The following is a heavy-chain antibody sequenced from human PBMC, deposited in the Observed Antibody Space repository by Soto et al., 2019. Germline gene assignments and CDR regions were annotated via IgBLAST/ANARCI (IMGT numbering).Heavy chain of an antibody. CDR1: GYTFTSYG. CDR2: ISAYNGNT. CDR3: ARGWGLWFGELQLLPANWYFDL. J-gene: IGHJ2*01. V-gene: IGHV1-18*01. D-gene: IGHD3-10*01. Sequence: QVQLVQSGAEVKKPGASVKVSCKASGYTFTSYGISWVRQAPGQGLEWMGWISAYNGNTNYAQKLQGRVTMTTDTSTSTAYMELRSLRSDDTAVYYCARGWGLWFGELQLLPANWYFDLWGRGTLVTVSS.